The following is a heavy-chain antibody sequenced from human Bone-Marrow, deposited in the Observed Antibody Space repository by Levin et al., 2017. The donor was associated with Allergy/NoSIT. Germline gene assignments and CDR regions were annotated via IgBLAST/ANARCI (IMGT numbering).Heavy chain of an antibody. CDR1: GFTFDDYA. D-gene: IGHD2-15*01. V-gene: IGHV3-9*01. J-gene: IGHJ6*02. Sequence: GGSLRLSCAASGFTFDDYAMHWVRQAPGKGLEWVSGISWNSGSIGYADSVKGRFTISRDNAKNSLYLQMNSLRAEDTALYYCAKDGGYCSGGSCYSPSYGMDVWGQGTTVTVSS. CDR2: ISWNSGSI. CDR3: AKDGGYCSGGSCYSPSYGMDV.